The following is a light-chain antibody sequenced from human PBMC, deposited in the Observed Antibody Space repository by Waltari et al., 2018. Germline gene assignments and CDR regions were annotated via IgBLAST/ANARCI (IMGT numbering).Light chain of an antibody. CDR3: QQRSNWWT. Sequence: ETVLTQSPATLSLSPGERATLSCRASRSVGTYLDWYQPRPGQAPRLLIYDASTRATGTPARFSGSGSGTDFTLTITSLDPEEFAVYYCQQRSNWWTFGQGTKVEIK. CDR1: RSVGTY. V-gene: IGKV3-11*01. CDR2: DAS. J-gene: IGKJ1*01.